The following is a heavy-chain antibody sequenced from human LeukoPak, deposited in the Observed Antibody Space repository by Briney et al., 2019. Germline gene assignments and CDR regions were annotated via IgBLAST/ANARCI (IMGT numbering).Heavy chain of an antibody. J-gene: IGHJ4*02. Sequence: GESLKISCKGSGYRFNTYWIGWVRQMPGKGLEWMGIIYPGDSDTRYSPSFQGQVTISADKSISTAYLQWSSLKASDTAMYYCARRGGSGSSTTESFDYWGQGTLVTVSS. D-gene: IGHD3-10*01. V-gene: IGHV5-51*01. CDR3: ARRGGSGSSTTESFDY. CDR2: IYPGDSDT. CDR1: GYRFNTYW.